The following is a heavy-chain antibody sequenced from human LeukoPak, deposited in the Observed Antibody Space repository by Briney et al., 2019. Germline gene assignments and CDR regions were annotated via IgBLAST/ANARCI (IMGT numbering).Heavy chain of an antibody. CDR2: ISASADKT. D-gene: IGHD3-22*01. Sequence: PGGSLRLSCAASGFTFSDFTMSWVRQAPGRGLEWVSAISASADKTYCADSVKGRFTISRDNSKGTLYLQMNSLRAEDTALYYCARDFYDSSGYYYDYWGQGTLVTVSS. V-gene: IGHV3-23*01. CDR3: ARDFYDSSGYYYDY. J-gene: IGHJ4*02. CDR1: GFTFSDFT.